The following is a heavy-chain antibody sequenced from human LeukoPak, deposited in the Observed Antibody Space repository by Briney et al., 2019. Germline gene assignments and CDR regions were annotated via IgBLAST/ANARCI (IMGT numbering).Heavy chain of an antibody. CDR1: GGSFSGYY. V-gene: IGHV4-34*01. CDR2: INHSGST. CDR3: ARAAYCSGGSCYYNYYGMDV. D-gene: IGHD2-15*01. J-gene: IGHJ6*04. Sequence: PSETLSLTCAVYGGSFSGYYWSWIRQPPGKGLEWIGEINHSGSTNYNPSLKSRVTISVDTTKKQFSLKLSSVTAADTAVYYCARAAYCSGGSCYYNYYGMDVWGKGTTVTVSS.